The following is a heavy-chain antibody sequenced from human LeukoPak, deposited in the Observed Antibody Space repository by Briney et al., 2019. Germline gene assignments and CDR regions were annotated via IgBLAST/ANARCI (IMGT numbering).Heavy chain of an antibody. D-gene: IGHD4-17*01. Sequence: SETLSLTCTVSGGSISSSSYYWGWIRQPPGKGLEWIGSIYYSGSTYYNPSLKSRVTISVDTSKNQFSLKLSSVTAADTAVYYCARGGTVTTAPTNFDYWGQGTLVTVSS. CDR3: ARGGTVTTAPTNFDY. J-gene: IGHJ4*02. CDR2: IYYSGST. V-gene: IGHV4-39*01. CDR1: GGSISSSSYY.